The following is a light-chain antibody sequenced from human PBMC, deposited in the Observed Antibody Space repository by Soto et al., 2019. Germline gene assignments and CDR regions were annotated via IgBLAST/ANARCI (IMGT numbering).Light chain of an antibody. CDR3: QQYDNLIT. V-gene: IGKV1-33*01. CDR2: DAS. J-gene: IGKJ3*01. CDR1: QDISNY. Sequence: DIQMTQSPSSLSASVGDRVTITCQASQDISNYLNWYQQKPGKAPKLLIYDASNLETGVPSRFSGSGSGTDFTFTISSLQPEDIPTYYCQQYDNLITFGSGTKVDIK.